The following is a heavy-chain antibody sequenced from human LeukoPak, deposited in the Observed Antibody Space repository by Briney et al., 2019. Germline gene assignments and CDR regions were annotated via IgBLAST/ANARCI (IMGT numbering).Heavy chain of an antibody. D-gene: IGHD3-10*01. V-gene: IGHV3-74*01. CDR1: GFRFSNSW. J-gene: IGHJ4*02. Sequence: GGSLRLSCAASGFRFSNSWMYWVRQGPGKGPVWVSRMKTDGTRIEYADSVKGRFTISRDNAKNTLFLQMSSLRVEDTAVYYCARGAGHGGSYYPDWGQGTRVTVSS. CDR2: MKTDGTRI. CDR3: ARGAGHGGSYYPD.